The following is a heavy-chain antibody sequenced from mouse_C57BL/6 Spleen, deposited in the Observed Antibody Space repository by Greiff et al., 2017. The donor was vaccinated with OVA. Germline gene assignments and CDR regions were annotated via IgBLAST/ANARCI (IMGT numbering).Heavy chain of an antibody. D-gene: IGHD2-3*01. V-gene: IGHV1-64*01. CDR1: GYTFTSYW. CDR2: IHPNRGST. Sequence: QVQLQQPGAALVKPGASVKLSCKASGYTFTSYWMHWVKQRPGQGFEWIGKIHPNRGSTNYNEKFKSKATLTVDKSSSTAYMQLSSLTSEDSAVYYCARRDGTPMGVLAYWGQGTLVTVSA. CDR3: ARRDGTPMGVLAY. J-gene: IGHJ3*01.